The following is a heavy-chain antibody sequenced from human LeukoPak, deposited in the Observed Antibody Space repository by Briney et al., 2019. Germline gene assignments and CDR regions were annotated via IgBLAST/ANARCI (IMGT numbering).Heavy chain of an antibody. CDR1: GYTFTGYY. D-gene: IGHD2-2*01. V-gene: IGHV1-2*02. CDR3: ARGPLNPHIVVVPAALDY. CDR2: INPNSGGT. Sequence: ASVKVSCKTSGYTFTGYYMHWVRQAPGQGLEWMGWINPNSGGTNYAQKFQGRVTMTRDTSISTAYMELSRLRSDDTAVYYCARGPLNPHIVVVPAALDYWGQGTLVTVSS. J-gene: IGHJ4*02.